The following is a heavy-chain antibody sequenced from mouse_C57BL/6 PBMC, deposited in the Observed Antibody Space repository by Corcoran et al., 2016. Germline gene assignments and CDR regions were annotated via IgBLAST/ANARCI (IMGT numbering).Heavy chain of an antibody. CDR1: GYTFTDYN. CDR3: ATRGYDYAYAMDY. CDR2: INPNNGGT. Sequence: EVQLQQSGPELVKPGASVKIPCKASGYTFTDYNMDWVKQSHGKSLEWIGDINPNNGGTIYNQKFKGKATLTVDKSSSTAYMELRSLTSEDTAVYYCATRGYDYAYAMDYWGQGTSVTVSS. V-gene: IGHV1-18*01. J-gene: IGHJ4*01. D-gene: IGHD2-4*01.